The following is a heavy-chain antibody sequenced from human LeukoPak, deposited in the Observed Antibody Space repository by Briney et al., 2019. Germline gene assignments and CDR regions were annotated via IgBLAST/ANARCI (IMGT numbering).Heavy chain of an antibody. V-gene: IGHV4-59*01. D-gene: IGHD2-2*01. CDR1: GDSLSSYY. Sequence: SETLSLTCTVSGDSLSSYYWSWIRQPPGKGLEWIGYIYYSGSTNYNPSLKSRVTISVDTSKNQFSLKLSSVTAADTAVYYCAREHNLGYCSSTSCYGDYMDVWGKGTTVTVSS. CDR3: AREHNLGYCSSTSCYGDYMDV. CDR2: IYYSGST. J-gene: IGHJ6*03.